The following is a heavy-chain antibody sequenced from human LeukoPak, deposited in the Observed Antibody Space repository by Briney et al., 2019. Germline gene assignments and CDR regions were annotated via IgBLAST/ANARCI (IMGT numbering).Heavy chain of an antibody. J-gene: IGHJ6*02. Sequence: GESLKISCKGSGYSFTSYWIGWMRQMPGKGLEWMGIIYPGDSDTRYSPSFQGQVTISADKSISTAYLQWSSLKASDTAMYYCARRIVGATYGMDVWGQGTTVTVSS. V-gene: IGHV5-51*01. D-gene: IGHD1-26*01. CDR2: IYPGDSDT. CDR1: GYSFTSYW. CDR3: ARRIVGATYGMDV.